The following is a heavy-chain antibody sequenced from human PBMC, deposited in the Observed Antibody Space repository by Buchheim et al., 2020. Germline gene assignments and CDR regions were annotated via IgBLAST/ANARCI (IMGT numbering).Heavy chain of an antibody. CDR3: ARALKFDYDGDGDR. V-gene: IGHV4-34*01. D-gene: IGHD3-22*01. CDR1: GGSSSGYY. CDR2: VNHSGST. Sequence: QVQLQQWGAGVLKPSETLSLTCAVYGGSSSGYYWSWIRQPPGKGLEWIGEVNHSGSTNYSRSLRSRVTMSVDTSKNQFSLKLSSVTAADTAVYYCARALKFDYDGDGDRWGQGTL. J-gene: IGHJ5*02.